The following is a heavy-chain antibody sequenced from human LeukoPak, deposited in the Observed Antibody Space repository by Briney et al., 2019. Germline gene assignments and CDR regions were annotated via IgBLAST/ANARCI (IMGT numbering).Heavy chain of an antibody. CDR1: GFTFDDYA. D-gene: IGHD2-21*02. V-gene: IGHV3-9*01. CDR3: ARLAYCGGDCYPIYFDY. J-gene: IGHJ4*02. Sequence: GGSLRLSCAASGFTFDDYAMHWVRQAPGKGLEWVSGISWNSGSIGYADSVKGRFTISRDNAKNSLYLQMNSLRAEDTAVYYCARLAYCGGDCYPIYFDYWGQGTLVTVSS. CDR2: ISWNSGSI.